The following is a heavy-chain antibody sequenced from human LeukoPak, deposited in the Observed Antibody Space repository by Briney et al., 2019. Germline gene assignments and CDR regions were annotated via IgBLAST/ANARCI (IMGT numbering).Heavy chain of an antibody. V-gene: IGHV4-39*01. CDR1: GGSISGSTYY. D-gene: IGHD3-3*01. Sequence: SETLSLTCTVSGGSISGSTYYWGWIRQPPGKGLEWIGSVFYSGTTYYNPSLKSRVTISVDTSKNQFSLKLSSVTAADTAMYYCARRRDDLWSGYSSHWYFDLWGRGTLVTVSS. J-gene: IGHJ2*01. CDR3: ARRRDDLWSGYSSHWYFDL. CDR2: VFYSGTT.